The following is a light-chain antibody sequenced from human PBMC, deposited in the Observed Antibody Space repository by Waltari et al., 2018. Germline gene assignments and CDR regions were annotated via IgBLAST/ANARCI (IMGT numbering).Light chain of an antibody. CDR3: QTGSHGTWV. CDR1: SGHSSNI. V-gene: IGLV4-69*01. J-gene: IGLJ3*02. Sequence: QLVLTQSPSASASLGASVKLTCTLSSGHSSNIIAWHQQQPEKGPRYLMKVNSDGSHSKGDEIPDRFSGSSSGAERYLTIPSLQSEDEADYYCQTGSHGTWVFGGGTKLTVL. CDR2: VNSDGSH.